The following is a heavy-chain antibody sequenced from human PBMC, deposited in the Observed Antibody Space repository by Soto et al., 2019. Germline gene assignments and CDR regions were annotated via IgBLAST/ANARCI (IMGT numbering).Heavy chain of an antibody. D-gene: IGHD6-13*01. CDR2: ISYDGSNK. Sequence: GGSLRLSCAASGFTFSSYGMHWVRQAPGKGLEWVAVISYDGSNKYYADSVKGRITISRDNSKNTLYLQMNSLRAEDTAVYYCAKGDAAAGIGTFDYWGQGTLVTVSS. V-gene: IGHV3-30*18. CDR1: GFTFSSYG. CDR3: AKGDAAAGIGTFDY. J-gene: IGHJ4*02.